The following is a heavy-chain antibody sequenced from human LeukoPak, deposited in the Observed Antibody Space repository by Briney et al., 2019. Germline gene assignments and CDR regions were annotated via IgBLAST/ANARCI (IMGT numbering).Heavy chain of an antibody. CDR2: ISGTGDAT. J-gene: IGHJ6*02. D-gene: IGHD2-2*01. CDR1: GCTFSSYA. CDR3: ARLSCSSPDCHGRRSCYYYAMDV. V-gene: IGHV3-23*01. Sequence: GESLRLSCAVSGCTFSSYAVTWVRQAPWKGLEWVSSISGTGDATYYADAVKGRFTISRDNSQNTVYLQMNSLRAEDTALYYGARLSCSSPDCHGRRSCYYYAMDVWGQGTTVTVSS.